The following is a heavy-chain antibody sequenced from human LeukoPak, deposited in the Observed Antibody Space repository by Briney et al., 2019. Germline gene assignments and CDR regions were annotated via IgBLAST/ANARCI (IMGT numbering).Heavy chain of an antibody. CDR3: ARVGGGGYCSDGTCYPTY. D-gene: IGHD2-15*01. CDR1: GYTFTSYI. Sequence: ASVNVSCKASGYTFTSYIISWVRQAPGQGLAWMGWINTNTGDPTYARDFTERFVFSLDTSVRTAYLQIDSLRPEDTAVYYCARVGGGGYCSDGTCYPTYWGQGTLVTVSS. V-gene: IGHV7-4-1*01. J-gene: IGHJ4*02. CDR2: INTNTGDP.